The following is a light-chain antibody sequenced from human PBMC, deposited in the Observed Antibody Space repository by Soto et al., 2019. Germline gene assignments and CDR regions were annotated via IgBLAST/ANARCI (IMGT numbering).Light chain of an antibody. CDR3: QQSYSTLRGT. V-gene: IGKV1-39*01. J-gene: IGKJ1*01. Sequence: EIQMTQSPSSLSASVGDRVTITCRASQSISSYLNWYQQKPGKAPKLLIYAASSLQSGVPSRFSGSGSGTDFTLTISSLQPEDFATYYCQQSYSTLRGTFGQGTKVEIK. CDR2: AAS. CDR1: QSISSY.